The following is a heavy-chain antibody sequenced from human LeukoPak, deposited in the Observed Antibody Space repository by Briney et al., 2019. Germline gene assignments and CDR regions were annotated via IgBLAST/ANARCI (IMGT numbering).Heavy chain of an antibody. V-gene: IGHV3-7*01. J-gene: IGHJ4*02. CDR2: IRQDGDEK. CDR1: GFSLSRYW. CDR3: AREGDTSPGLDY. Sequence: PGGSLRLSCTASGFSLSRYWMSWVRQAPGKGLEWVANIRQDGDEKHYVDSVKGRLTISRDNAKNSVYLQMTSLRAEDTAVCFCAREGDTSPGLDYWGQGALVTVSS.